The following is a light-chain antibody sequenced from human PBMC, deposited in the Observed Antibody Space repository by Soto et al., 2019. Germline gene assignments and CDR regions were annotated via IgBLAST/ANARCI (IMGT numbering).Light chain of an antibody. CDR3: QQRSDWPPT. Sequence: EMVLTQSPATLCVSPGEGSTLSVSPGETGGIYLAWFQQTPGQAPRLLIYDTSNRATGIPARFSGSGSGTDFTLPISSLETEDFAVYYCQQRSDWPPTFGQGTKVDIK. J-gene: IGKJ1*01. V-gene: IGKV3-11*01. CDR1: ETGGIY. CDR2: DTS.